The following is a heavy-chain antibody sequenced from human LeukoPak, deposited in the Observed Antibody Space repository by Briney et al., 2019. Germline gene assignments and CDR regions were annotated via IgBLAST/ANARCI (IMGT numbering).Heavy chain of an antibody. J-gene: IGHJ4*02. V-gene: IGHV4-34*01. CDR3: ASFGDVFDY. CDR1: GGSFSGYY. CDR2: INHSGST. D-gene: IGHD4-17*01. Sequence: SETLSLTCAVYGGSFSGYYWSWIRQPPGKGLEWIGEINHSGSTNYNPSLKSRVTISVDTSKDQFSLKLSSVTAADTAVYYCASFGDVFDYWGQGTLVTVSS.